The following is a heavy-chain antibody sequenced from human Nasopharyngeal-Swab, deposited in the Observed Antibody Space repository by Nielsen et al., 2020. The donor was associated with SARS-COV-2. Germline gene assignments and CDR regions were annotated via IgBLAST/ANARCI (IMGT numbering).Heavy chain of an antibody. CDR3: ARDQTADYVWGSYRYILD. CDR1: GFTFSNYW. D-gene: IGHD3-16*02. CDR2: IKQDGSEK. J-gene: IGHJ4*02. Sequence: GESLKISCAASGFTFSNYWMSWVRQAPGKGLEWVANIKQDGSEKYYVDSVKGRFTISRDNAKNSLYLQMNSLRAEDTAVYYCARDQTADYVWGSYRYILDWGQGTLVTVSS. V-gene: IGHV3-7*01.